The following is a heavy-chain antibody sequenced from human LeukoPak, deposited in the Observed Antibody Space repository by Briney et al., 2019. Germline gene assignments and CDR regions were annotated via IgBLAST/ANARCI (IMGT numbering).Heavy chain of an antibody. J-gene: IGHJ4*02. D-gene: IGHD6-19*01. CDR3: ARAHKRAVAGTMGY. CDR2: INPNSGGT. V-gene: IGHV1-2*02. Sequence: GAPVKVSCKASGYTFTGYYMHWVRQAPGQGLEWMGWINPNSGGTNYAQKFQGRVTMTRDTSISTAYMELSRLRSDDTAVYYCARAHKRAVAGTMGYWGQGTLVTVSS. CDR1: GYTFTGYY.